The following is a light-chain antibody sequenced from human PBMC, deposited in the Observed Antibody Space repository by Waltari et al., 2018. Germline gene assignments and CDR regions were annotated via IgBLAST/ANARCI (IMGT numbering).Light chain of an antibody. J-gene: IGKJ4*01. V-gene: IGKV4-1*01. CDR3: QQLYGTPLT. CDR1: QSVLYSSNNLNY. Sequence: IVMTQSPDSLAVSLGETATINCKSSQSVLYSSNNLNYFAWYQQKPGQPPKVIIYWASTRESGVPDRFSGSGSGTDFTLTISSLQAEDVAVYYCQQLYGTPLTFGGGTKVEIK. CDR2: WAS.